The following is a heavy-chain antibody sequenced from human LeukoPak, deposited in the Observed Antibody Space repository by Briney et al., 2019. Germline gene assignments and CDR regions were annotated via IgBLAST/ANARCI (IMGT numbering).Heavy chain of an antibody. CDR1: GYTFAGYG. J-gene: IGHJ4*02. CDR2: INTGNGNT. D-gene: IGHD5-24*01. Sequence: GASVKVSCKASGYTFAGYGVHWVRQAPGQGLECMGWINTGNGNTGSSQNFQGRVTLTKDTAASTAYMELSGLTPEDTAVYYCAKDHGKSGSFDYWGQGTLVTVS. V-gene: IGHV1-3*04. CDR3: AKDHGKSGSFDY.